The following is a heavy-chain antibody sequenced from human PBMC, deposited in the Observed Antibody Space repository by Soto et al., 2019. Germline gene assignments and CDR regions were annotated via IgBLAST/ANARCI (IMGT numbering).Heavy chain of an antibody. Sequence: GGSLRLSCAASGFTFNSYSMNWVRQAPGKGLEWVSYISSSSITIYYADSVRGRFTISRDNAKNSLYLQMNSLRDEDSAVYYCARDEGGINTNFQGFDCWGQGTVVTVSS. V-gene: IGHV3-48*02. D-gene: IGHD4-4*01. CDR1: GFTFNSYS. CDR2: ISSSSITI. J-gene: IGHJ4*02. CDR3: ARDEGGINTNFQGFDC.